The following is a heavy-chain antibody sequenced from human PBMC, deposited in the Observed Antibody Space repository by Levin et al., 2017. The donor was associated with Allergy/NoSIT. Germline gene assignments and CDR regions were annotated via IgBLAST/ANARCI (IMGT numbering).Heavy chain of an antibody. CDR3: TTHIALYNWNDDY. CDR1: GFTFSNAW. Sequence: SCAASGFTFSNAWMSWVRQAPGKGLEWVGRIKSKTDGGTTDYAAPVKGRFTISRDDSKNTLYLQMNSLKTEDTAVYYCTTHIALYNWNDDYWGQGTLVTVSS. V-gene: IGHV3-15*01. J-gene: IGHJ4*02. CDR2: IKSKTDGGTT. D-gene: IGHD1-20*01.